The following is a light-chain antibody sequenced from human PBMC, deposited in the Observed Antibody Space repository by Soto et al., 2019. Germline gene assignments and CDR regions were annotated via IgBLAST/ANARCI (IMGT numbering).Light chain of an antibody. CDR3: QQYGGSPLT. CDR2: GAS. CDR1: QSVSSSF. Sequence: EIVLTQSPGTLSLSPGERATLSCRASQSVSSSFLAWYQHKPGQAPRLLIYGASFRATGIPDRFSGSGSGTDFTLTISRLEPEDFAVYYCQQYGGSPLTFGQGTRLEIK. V-gene: IGKV3-20*01. J-gene: IGKJ5*01.